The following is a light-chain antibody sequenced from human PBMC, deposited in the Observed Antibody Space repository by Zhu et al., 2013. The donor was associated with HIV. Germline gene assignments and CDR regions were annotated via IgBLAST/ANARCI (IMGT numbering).Light chain of an antibody. V-gene: IGKV3D-20*02. Sequence: EIVMTQSPATLSVSPGERATLSCRASQTVSSMYLGWYQQKPGQAPRLLMYGASRRATGIPDRFSGSGSGTDFTLTIDNLEPEDFAVYYCQQRSDWPPLTFGGGTKVQIK. J-gene: IGKJ4*01. CDR3: QQRSDWPPLT. CDR2: GAS. CDR1: QTVSSMY.